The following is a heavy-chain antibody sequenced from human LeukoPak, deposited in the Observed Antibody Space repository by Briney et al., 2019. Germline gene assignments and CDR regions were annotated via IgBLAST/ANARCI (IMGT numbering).Heavy chain of an antibody. CDR2: IYRGGRT. D-gene: IGHD6-13*01. J-gene: IGHJ4*02. CDR1: GFTFSSYA. CDR3: ARPETSYSSSLDF. Sequence: GGSLRLSCAASGFTFSSYAMSWGRQAPGKGGEWVSVIYRGGRTYYADSVKGRLKISRDNCKNTLYLQMNSLRAEDTAVYYCARPETSYSSSLDFWGQGTLVTVSS. V-gene: IGHV3-66*04.